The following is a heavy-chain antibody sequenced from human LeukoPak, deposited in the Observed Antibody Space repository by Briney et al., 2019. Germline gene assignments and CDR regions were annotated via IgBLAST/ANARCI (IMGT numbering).Heavy chain of an antibody. CDR3: ARGRGYSSSSAWFDS. CDR2: INDSGST. J-gene: IGHJ5*01. V-gene: IGHV4-39*07. CDR1: GGSISSGDYY. Sequence: SETLSLTCTVSGGSISSGDYYWSWLRQPPGKGLEWIVEINDSGSTNYNPSLKSRATISVDTSKNQFSLKLSSVTAADTAVYYCARGRGYSSSSAWFDSWGQGTLVTVSS. D-gene: IGHD6-6*01.